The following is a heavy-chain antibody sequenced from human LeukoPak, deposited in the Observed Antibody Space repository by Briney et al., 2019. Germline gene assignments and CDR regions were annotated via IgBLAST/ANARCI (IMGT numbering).Heavy chain of an antibody. CDR3: AKVRYFDWLLYVDKDFDY. Sequence: PGGSLRLSCAASGFTFSSYAMSWVRQAPGKGLEWVSAISGSSGSTYYADSVKGRFTISRDNSKNTLYLQMNSLRAEDTAVYYCAKVRYFDWLLYVDKDFDYWGQGTLVTVSS. J-gene: IGHJ4*02. CDR2: ISGSSGST. D-gene: IGHD3-9*01. V-gene: IGHV3-23*01. CDR1: GFTFSSYA.